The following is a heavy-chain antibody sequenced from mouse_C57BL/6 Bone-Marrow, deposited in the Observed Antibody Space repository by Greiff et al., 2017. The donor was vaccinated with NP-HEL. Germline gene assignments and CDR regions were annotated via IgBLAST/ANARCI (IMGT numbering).Heavy chain of an antibody. V-gene: IGHV1-64*01. CDR3: ARAGYDDAMDY. D-gene: IGHD2-2*01. CDR1: GYTFTSYW. J-gene: IGHJ4*01. CDR2: IHPNSGST. Sequence: QVQLQQPGAELVKPGASVKLSCKASGYTFTSYWMHWVKQRPGQGLEWIGMIHPNSGSTNYNEKFKGKATLTVDQSSSTAYMQLSSLTSEDSAVYYYARAGYDDAMDYWGQGTSVTVSS.